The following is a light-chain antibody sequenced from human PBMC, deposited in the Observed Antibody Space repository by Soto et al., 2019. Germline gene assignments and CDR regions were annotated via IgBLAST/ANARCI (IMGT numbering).Light chain of an antibody. CDR1: TSNIGSNS. CDR2: RSD. Sequence: QSVLTQPPSASGTPGQRVTISCSGSTSNIGSNSVNWYQQLPGTAPKLLLYRSDRRPSGVPDRFSGFKSGTSASLAINGLQPEDEADYYCAAWDDSLNGWVFGGGNKVTVL. V-gene: IGLV1-44*01. J-gene: IGLJ3*02. CDR3: AAWDDSLNGWV.